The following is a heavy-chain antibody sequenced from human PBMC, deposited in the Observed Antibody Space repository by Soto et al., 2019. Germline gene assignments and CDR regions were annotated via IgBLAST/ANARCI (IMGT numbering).Heavy chain of an antibody. V-gene: IGHV6-1*01. CDR3: TGITWFRGMDV. J-gene: IGHJ6*02. CDR1: GDSVSSNSAG. CDR2: TYYKSKWNN. D-gene: IGHD3-10*01. Sequence: QTLSLTCAISGDSVSSNSAGWNWIRQSPSRGLEWLGRTYYKSKWNNDYALSVKSRITINPDTSKNQFSLHLYSVTPEDTAVYYCTGITWFRGMDVWGQGTPVTVSS.